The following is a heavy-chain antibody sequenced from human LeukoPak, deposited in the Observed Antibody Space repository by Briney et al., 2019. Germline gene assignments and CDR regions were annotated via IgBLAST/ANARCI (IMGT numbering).Heavy chain of an antibody. CDR3: ARDAVVAGPLDS. V-gene: IGHV4-59*11. CDR2: FSYSGST. J-gene: IGHJ5*01. D-gene: IGHD6-19*01. Sequence: SETLSLTCTVSGGSISSHYWSWIRQPPGKGLEWIGYFSYSGSTNYSPSLKSRVTIAVDTSKNQFSLKLSSVTTADTAVYHCARDAVVAGPLDSWGQGILVTVSS. CDR1: GGSISSHY.